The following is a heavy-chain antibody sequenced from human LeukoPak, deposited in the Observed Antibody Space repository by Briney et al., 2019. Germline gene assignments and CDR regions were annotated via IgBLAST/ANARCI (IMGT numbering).Heavy chain of an antibody. CDR1: GFRFSDYW. J-gene: IGHJ4*02. Sequence: PGGSLRLSCEASGFRFSDYWMTWVRQAPGKGLEWVANIKEDGREKYYVDSVKGRFTLSKDNAKNSVYLQMNSLGAEDTAVYYCARGWGEKGYCRGGTCNNPQFDCWGQGILVTVSS. CDR2: IKEDGREK. D-gene: IGHD2-15*01. V-gene: IGHV3-7*01. CDR3: ARGWGEKGYCRGGTCNNPQFDC.